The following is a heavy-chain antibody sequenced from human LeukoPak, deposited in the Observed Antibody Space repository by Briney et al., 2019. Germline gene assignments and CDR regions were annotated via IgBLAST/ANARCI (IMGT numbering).Heavy chain of an antibody. Sequence: SETLSLTCAVSGYSISSGYYWGWIRQPPGKGLEWIGSIYHSGSTYYNPSLKSRVTISVDTSKNQFSLKLSSVTAADTAVYYCASDSSGYYETGKIDYWGQGTLVTVSS. CDR3: ASDSSGYYETGKIDY. V-gene: IGHV4-38-2*01. CDR2: IYHSGST. D-gene: IGHD3-22*01. J-gene: IGHJ4*02. CDR1: GYSISSGYY.